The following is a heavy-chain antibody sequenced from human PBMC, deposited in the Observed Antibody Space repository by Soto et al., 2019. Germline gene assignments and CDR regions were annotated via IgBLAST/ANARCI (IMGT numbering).Heavy chain of an antibody. D-gene: IGHD2-15*01. V-gene: IGHV4-59*01. J-gene: IGHJ4*02. CDR1: GGSLTSYF. Sequence: QVQLQESGPGLVRPSETLSLTCTVSGGSLTSYFWSWIRQPPGKGLEWIGYVYDSETTKYNPSLKSRFTISGDTSNNQFSLKLTSVTAADTALYYCARTGCCGGTCPFAYWGQGTLVTVSS. CDR2: VYDSETT. CDR3: ARTGCCGGTCPFAY.